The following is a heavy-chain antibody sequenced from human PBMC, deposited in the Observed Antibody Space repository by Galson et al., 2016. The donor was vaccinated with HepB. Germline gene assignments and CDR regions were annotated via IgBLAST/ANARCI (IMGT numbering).Heavy chain of an antibody. CDR1: GFTFSSYW. CDR2: ITPDGSRT. J-gene: IGHJ4*02. Sequence: SLRLSCAASGFTFSSYWMHWVRQDAGRGLVWVSSITPDGSRTAYADSVRGRFTISRDNAKNTLDLQMDSLRAEDTAVYYCARDNTCRFDFWGQGTLVTVSS. CDR3: ARDNTCRFDF. V-gene: IGHV3-74*01. D-gene: IGHD2/OR15-2a*01.